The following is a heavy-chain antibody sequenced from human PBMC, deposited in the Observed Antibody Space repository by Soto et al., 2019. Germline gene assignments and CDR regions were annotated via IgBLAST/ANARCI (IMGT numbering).Heavy chain of an antibody. Sequence: QVQLAQSANEVKKPGASVRVSCKAAGYTFIRCGIAWVRQAPGQGLEWMGWISPYNDYTVYAQKFQGRVSMTADTSTRTVYMNLRGLKSDDTAVYYCAGGGYYDNSWGKLSHYGLDVWGQGTSVSVSS. CDR1: GYTFIRCG. J-gene: IGHJ6*02. D-gene: IGHD3-16*01. V-gene: IGHV1-18*01. CDR2: ISPYNDYT. CDR3: AGGGYYDNSWGKLSHYGLDV.